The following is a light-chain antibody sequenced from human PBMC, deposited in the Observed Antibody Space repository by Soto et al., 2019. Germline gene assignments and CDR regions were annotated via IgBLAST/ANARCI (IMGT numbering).Light chain of an antibody. V-gene: IGLV1-40*01. J-gene: IGLJ1*01. CDR1: SSNIGAGYD. Sequence: QSVLTQPPSVSGAPGQRVTISCTGSSSNIGAGYDVHWYQQLPGTAPKLLIYGNSNRPSGVPDRFSGSKSGTSASLAITGIQAEDEADYYCQSYDISLRSDVFGTGTKLTVL. CDR2: GNS. CDR3: QSYDISLRSDV.